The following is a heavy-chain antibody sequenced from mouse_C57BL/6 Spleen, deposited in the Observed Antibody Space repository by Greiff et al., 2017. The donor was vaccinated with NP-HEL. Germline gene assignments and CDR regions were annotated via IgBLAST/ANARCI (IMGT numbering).Heavy chain of an antibody. D-gene: IGHD3-3*01. J-gene: IGHJ4*01. CDR2: IHPNSGST. CDR3: ARGDELYAMDY. CDR1: GYTFTSYW. V-gene: IGHV1-64*01. Sequence: QVQLKQPGAELVKPGASVKLSCKASGYTFTSYWMHWVKQRPGQGLEWIGMIHPNSGSTNYNEKFKSKATLTVDKSSSTAYMQLSSLTSEDSAVYYCARGDELYAMDYWGQGTSVTVSS.